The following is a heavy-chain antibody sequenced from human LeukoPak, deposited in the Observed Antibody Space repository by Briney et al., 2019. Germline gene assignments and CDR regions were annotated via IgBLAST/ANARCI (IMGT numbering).Heavy chain of an antibody. J-gene: IGHJ5*02. D-gene: IGHD4/OR15-4a*01. Sequence: SQTLSLTCTVSGGSLSSTSYFWSWIRQSPGGGLEWVAYNYYSGDTAYNPSLRSRVTMSVDTSKNQFSLQLRSTTTAETAVYYCVRGPYGASISKWFDPWGQGTQVIVSP. CDR2: NYYSGDT. V-gene: IGHV4-61*01. CDR1: GGSLSSTSYF. CDR3: VRGPYGASISKWFDP.